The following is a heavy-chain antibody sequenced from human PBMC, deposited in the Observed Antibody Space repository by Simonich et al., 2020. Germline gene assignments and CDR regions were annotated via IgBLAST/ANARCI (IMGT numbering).Heavy chain of an antibody. CDR3: ARDGLGTAYYYYMDV. CDR2: IKQDGSEK. D-gene: IGHD7-27*01. Sequence: EVQLVESGGGLVQPGGSLRLSCAASGFTFSSYWMSWVRQAPGKGLEWVANIKQDGSEKYYVDSVKGRFTISGDNAKNSLYLQMNRLRAEDTAVYYCARDGLGTAYYYYMDVWGKGTTVTVSS. V-gene: IGHV3-7*01. CDR1: GFTFSSYW. J-gene: IGHJ6*03.